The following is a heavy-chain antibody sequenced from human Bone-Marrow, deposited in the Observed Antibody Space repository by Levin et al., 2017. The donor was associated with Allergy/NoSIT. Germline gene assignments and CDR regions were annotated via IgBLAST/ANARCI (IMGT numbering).Heavy chain of an antibody. CDR1: GGAVSSNA. V-gene: IGHV1-69*13. J-gene: IGHJ4*02. CDR2: IIPMSNTT. Sequence: SVKVSCKASGGAVSSNAISWVRQGPGQGLEWMGGIIPMSNTTKIAQKYRGRVTITADASTSTVYVELNNLKSEDTAIYYCARHRYSSLDDHYFDFWGQGTRVTVSS. D-gene: IGHD3-16*02. CDR3: ARHRYSSLDDHYFDF.